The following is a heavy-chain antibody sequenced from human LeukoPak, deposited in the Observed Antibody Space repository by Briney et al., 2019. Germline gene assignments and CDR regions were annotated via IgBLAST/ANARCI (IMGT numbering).Heavy chain of an antibody. CDR3: ARDVSGSSWFDY. Sequence: GGSLRLSCAASGFTFSSYGMHWVRQAPGKGLEWVAFIRYDGSNKYYADSVKGRFTISRDNSKNTLYLQMSSLRAEDTAVYYCARDVSGSSWFDYWGQGTLVTVSS. J-gene: IGHJ4*02. D-gene: IGHD6-13*01. CDR2: IRYDGSNK. V-gene: IGHV3-30*02. CDR1: GFTFSSYG.